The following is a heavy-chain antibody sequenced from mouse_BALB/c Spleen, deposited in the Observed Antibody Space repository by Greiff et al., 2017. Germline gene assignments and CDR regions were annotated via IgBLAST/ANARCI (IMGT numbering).Heavy chain of an antibody. D-gene: IGHD1-1*01. CDR2: ISSGGST. Sequence: EVQVVESGGGLVKPGGSLKLSCAASGFTFSSYAMSWVRQTPEKRLEWVASISSGGSTYYPASVKGRFTISRDNARNILYLQMSSLRSEDTAMYYCASDYYGSSYVGYAMDYWGQGTSVTVSS. V-gene: IGHV5-6-5*01. CDR1: GFTFSSYA. J-gene: IGHJ4*01. CDR3: ASDYYGSSYVGYAMDY.